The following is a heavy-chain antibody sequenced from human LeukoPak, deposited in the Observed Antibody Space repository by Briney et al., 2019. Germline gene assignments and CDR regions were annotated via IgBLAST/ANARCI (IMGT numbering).Heavy chain of an antibody. CDR1: GGSISSGGYY. Sequence: SETLSLTCTVSGGSISSGGYYWSWIRQPPGKGLEWIGYIYHSGSTYYNPSLKSRVTISVDKSKNQFSLKLSSVTAADTAVYYCARKAVAGMVDYWGQGTLVTVSS. V-gene: IGHV4-30-2*01. CDR2: IYHSGST. D-gene: IGHD6-19*01. CDR3: ARKAVAGMVDY. J-gene: IGHJ4*02.